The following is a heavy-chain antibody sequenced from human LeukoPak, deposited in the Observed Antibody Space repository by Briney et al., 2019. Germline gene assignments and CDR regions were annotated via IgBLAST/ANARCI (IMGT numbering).Heavy chain of an antibody. Sequence: GGSLRLSCAASEFTFSGYFMSWVRQAPGKGLEWVANIKHDGSERYYVDSVKGRFTISRDNAKNSLYLQMNSLRAEDTAVYYCARDMVRGVLSPNWFDPWGQGTLVTVSS. V-gene: IGHV3-7*01. CDR1: EFTFSGYF. CDR3: ARDMVRGVLSPNWFDP. J-gene: IGHJ5*02. CDR2: IKHDGSER. D-gene: IGHD3-10*01.